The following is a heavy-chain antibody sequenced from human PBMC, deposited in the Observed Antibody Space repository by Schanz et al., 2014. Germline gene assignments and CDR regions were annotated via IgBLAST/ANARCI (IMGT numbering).Heavy chain of an antibody. J-gene: IGHJ6*02. CDR1: GIDFSSYS. CDR2: ISHDGSIQ. V-gene: IGHV3-30*04. Sequence: QVQLVQSGGGVVQPGGSLRLSCAASGIDFSSYSMNWVRQAPGKGLEWVTIISHDGSIQYGADSVKGRFTLSRDNSKNTMDLQMNSLRPEDTAVYYCAKDRGGRTWYGTRNFYGMDVWGQGTMVTVSS. D-gene: IGHD1-7*01. CDR3: AKDRGGRTWYGTRNFYGMDV.